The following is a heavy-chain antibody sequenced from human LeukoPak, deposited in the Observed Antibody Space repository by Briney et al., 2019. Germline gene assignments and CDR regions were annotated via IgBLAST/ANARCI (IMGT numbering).Heavy chain of an antibody. V-gene: IGHV3-9*01. CDR2: ISWNSGSI. D-gene: IGHD6-19*01. CDR1: GFTFSSYA. Sequence: GGSLRLSCAASGFTFSSYAMSWVRQAPAKGLEWVSGISWNSGSIGYADSVKGRFTISRDNAKNSLYLQMNSLGAEDTALYYCAKDIAVAGIRSPFDIWGQGTMVTVSS. CDR3: AKDIAVAGIRSPFDI. J-gene: IGHJ3*02.